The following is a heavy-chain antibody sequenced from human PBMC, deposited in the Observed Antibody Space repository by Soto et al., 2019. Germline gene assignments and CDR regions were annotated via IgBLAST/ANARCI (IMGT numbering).Heavy chain of an antibody. Sequence: GSLRLSCAASGFTFSSYSMNWVRQAPGKGLEWVSYISSSSSTIYYADSVKGRFTISRDNAKNSLYLQMNSLRDEDTAVYYCARGATKPYSSSSLWFDPWGQGTLVTVS. CDR3: ARGATKPYSSSSLWFDP. CDR2: ISSSSSTI. V-gene: IGHV3-48*02. CDR1: GFTFSSYS. J-gene: IGHJ5*02. D-gene: IGHD6-6*01.